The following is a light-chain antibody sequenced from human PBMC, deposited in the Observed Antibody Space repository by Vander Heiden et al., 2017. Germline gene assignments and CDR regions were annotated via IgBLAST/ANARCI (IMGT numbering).Light chain of an antibody. V-gene: IGKV1-39*01. CDR2: AAS. CDR3: QQSYSTPRGT. J-gene: IGKJ5*01. Sequence: DIQMTQCPSSLSASVGDRVTITCRASQSISSYLNWYQQKPGKAPKLLIYAASSLQSGVTPKFSGSGSGTDVTLTISSLQPEDFATYYCQQSYSTPRGTFGQGTRLEIK. CDR1: QSISSY.